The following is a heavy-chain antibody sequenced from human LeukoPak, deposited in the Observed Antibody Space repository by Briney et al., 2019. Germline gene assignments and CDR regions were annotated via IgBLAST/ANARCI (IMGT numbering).Heavy chain of an antibody. D-gene: IGHD3-3*01. V-gene: IGHV1-2*02. CDR2: INPNSGGT. CDR1: GYTFTGYY. Sequence: ASVKVSCKASGYTFTGYYMHWVRQAPGQGLEWMGWINPNSGGTNYAQKFQGRVTMTRDTSISTDYMELSRLRSDDTVVYYCARGDVLRFLEWSIDYWGQGTLVTVSS. J-gene: IGHJ4*02. CDR3: ARGDVLRFLEWSIDY.